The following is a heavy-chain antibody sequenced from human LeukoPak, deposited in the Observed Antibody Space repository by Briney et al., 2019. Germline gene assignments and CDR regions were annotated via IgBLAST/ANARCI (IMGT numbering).Heavy chain of an antibody. CDR2: ISAYNGNT. Sequence: GASVKVSCKASGYTFTSYGISWVRQAPGQGLEWMGWISAYNGNTNYAQKLQGRVTMTTGTSTSTAYMELRSLRSDDTAVYYCARDIPISIAHVEPGFDYWGQGTLVTVSS. CDR1: GYTFTSYG. D-gene: IGHD6-6*01. V-gene: IGHV1-18*01. J-gene: IGHJ4*02. CDR3: ARDIPISIAHVEPGFDY.